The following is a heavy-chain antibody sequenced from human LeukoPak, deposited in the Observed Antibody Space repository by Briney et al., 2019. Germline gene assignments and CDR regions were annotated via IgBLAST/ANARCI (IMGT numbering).Heavy chain of an antibody. CDR2: IIPILGIA. D-gene: IGHD2-2*01. J-gene: IGHJ3*02. CDR1: GYTFTGYY. Sequence: SVKVSCKASGYTFTGYYMHWVRQAPGQGLEWMGRIIPILGIANYAQKFQGRVTITADKSTSTAYMELSSLRSEDTAVYYCARGMGVVVPAAFIWGQGTMVTVSS. CDR3: ARGMGVVVPAAFI. V-gene: IGHV1-69*04.